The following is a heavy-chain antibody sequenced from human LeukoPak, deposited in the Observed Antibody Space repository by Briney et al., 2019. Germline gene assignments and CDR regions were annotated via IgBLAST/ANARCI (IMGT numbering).Heavy chain of an antibody. CDR1: GFTFSSYA. CDR2: ISGSGGTT. D-gene: IGHD3-3*01. J-gene: IGHJ4*02. CDR3: GKGYHYDSLENYCDY. Sequence: PGGSLRLSCAASGFTFSSYAMSWVRQAPGKGLEWVSGISGSGGTTYYADSVKGRFTISRDNSRNTLYLQMNSLRAEDTALYYCGKGYHYDSLENYCDYWGQGTLVTVSS. V-gene: IGHV3-23*01.